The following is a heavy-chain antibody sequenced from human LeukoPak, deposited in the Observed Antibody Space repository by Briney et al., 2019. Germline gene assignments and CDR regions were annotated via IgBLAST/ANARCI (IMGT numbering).Heavy chain of an antibody. CDR1: GFTFSSYS. CDR2: ISSSTSSK. J-gene: IGHJ4*02. D-gene: IGHD2-8*02. Sequence: PGGSLRLSCAASGFTFSSYSMNWVRQAPGKGLEWVSSISSSTSSKYYADSVKGRFTISRDNAKNPLYLQMNSLRAEDTAVYYCARLKIYCTGGVCLSPIDYWGQGTLVTVSS. V-gene: IGHV3-21*01. CDR3: ARLKIYCTGGVCLSPIDY.